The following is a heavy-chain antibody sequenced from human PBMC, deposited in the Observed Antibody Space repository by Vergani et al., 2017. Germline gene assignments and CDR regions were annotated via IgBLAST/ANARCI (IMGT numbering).Heavy chain of an antibody. V-gene: IGHV4-39*07. CDR1: GGSISSSSYY. CDR3: ARVXGCSSTSCYIYYYYYMDV. J-gene: IGHJ6*03. Sequence: QLQLQESGPGLVKPSETLSLTCTVSGGSISSSSYYWGWIRQPPGKGLEWIGSIYYSGSTYYNPSLKSRVTISVDTSKNQFSLKLSAVTAADTAVYYCARVXGCSSTSCYIYYYYYMDVWGKGTTVTVSS. D-gene: IGHD2-2*02. CDR2: IYYSGST.